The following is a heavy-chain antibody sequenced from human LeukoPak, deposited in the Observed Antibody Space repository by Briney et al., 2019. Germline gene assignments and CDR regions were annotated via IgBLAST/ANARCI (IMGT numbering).Heavy chain of an antibody. CDR1: GVSFNDYY. J-gene: IGHJ4*02. V-gene: IGHV4-34*01. Sequence: SETLSLTCAVSGVSFNDYYWSWVRQTPGKGLEWIGEINHSGYTNDSPSLKSRVTISVDTSKNQFSLKLSSVTAADTAVHYCARGLYYGGYYFDYWGQGTLVTVSS. CDR3: ARGLYYGGYYFDY. D-gene: IGHD4-23*01. CDR2: INHSGYT.